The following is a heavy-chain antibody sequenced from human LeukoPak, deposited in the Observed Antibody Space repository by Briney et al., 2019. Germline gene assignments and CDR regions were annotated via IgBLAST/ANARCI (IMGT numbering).Heavy chain of an antibody. D-gene: IGHD5-24*01. Sequence: SETLSLTCGVSGGSISSSSHYWAWIRQPPGKGLEWIGSIHYSGITHYNPSLQSRVTTSVDTSTNQFSLRLNSVTAADSAVYFCARQDREGYNPNYLDYWGQGTLVTVSS. CDR2: IHYSGIT. CDR3: ARQDREGYNPNYLDY. CDR1: GGSISSSSHY. V-gene: IGHV4-39*01. J-gene: IGHJ4*02.